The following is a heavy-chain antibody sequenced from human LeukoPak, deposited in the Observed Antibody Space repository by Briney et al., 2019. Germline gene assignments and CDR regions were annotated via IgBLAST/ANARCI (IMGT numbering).Heavy chain of an antibody. J-gene: IGHJ6*03. D-gene: IGHD4-11*01. Sequence: ASVKVSCKASGYTLTSYDINWVRQATGQGLEWMGWMNPNSGRTGYAQNFQGRITITRNTSISTAYMELSSLRSEDTAVYYCARERVTTVTPIYYYYYYMDVWGKGTTVTVSS. CDR2: MNPNSGRT. CDR1: GYTLTSYD. CDR3: ARERVTTVTPIYYYYYYMDV. V-gene: IGHV1-8*01.